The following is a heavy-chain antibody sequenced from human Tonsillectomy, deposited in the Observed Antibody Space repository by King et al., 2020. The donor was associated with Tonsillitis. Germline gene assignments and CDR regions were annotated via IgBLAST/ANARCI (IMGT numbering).Heavy chain of an antibody. CDR2: IYYSGST. Sequence: LQLQESGPGLVKPSQTLSLTCTVSGGSISSGDYYWSWIRQHPGKGLEWIGYIYYSGSTYYNPSLKSRVNMSIDTSKNQFSLKLSSVTAADTAVYYCVVFLPYYYDSSGYYLGWFDPWGQGTLVTVSS. D-gene: IGHD3-22*01. J-gene: IGHJ5*02. V-gene: IGHV4-31*03. CDR1: GGSISSGDYY. CDR3: VVFLPYYYDSSGYYLGWFDP.